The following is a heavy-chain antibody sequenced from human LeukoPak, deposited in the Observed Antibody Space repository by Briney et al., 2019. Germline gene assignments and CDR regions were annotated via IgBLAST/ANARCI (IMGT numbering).Heavy chain of an antibody. Sequence: ASVKVSCKASGYTFTDYYMHWVRQAPGQGLEWMAWINPNSGGTNCAQEFQGRVTMTRDTSITTAYMELSSLRSDDTAVHYCARALPQYGDFRFDYWGQGTLVTVSS. V-gene: IGHV1-2*02. D-gene: IGHD4-17*01. CDR1: GYTFTDYY. J-gene: IGHJ4*02. CDR3: ARALPQYGDFRFDY. CDR2: INPNSGGT.